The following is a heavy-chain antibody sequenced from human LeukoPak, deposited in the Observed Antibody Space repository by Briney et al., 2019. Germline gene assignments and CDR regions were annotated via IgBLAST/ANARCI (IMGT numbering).Heavy chain of an antibody. CDR1: GGSFSGYY. D-gene: IGHD3-10*01. CDR2: INHSGST. V-gene: IGHV4-34*01. J-gene: IGHJ6*02. Sequence: SETLSLTCAVYGGSFSGYYWSWIRQPPGKGLEWIGEINHSGSTNYNPSLKSRVTISVDTSKNQFSLKLSSVTAADTAVYYCARVRGITMVWGVITYYYYGMDVWGQGTTVTVSS. CDR3: ARVRGITMVWGVITYYYYGMDV.